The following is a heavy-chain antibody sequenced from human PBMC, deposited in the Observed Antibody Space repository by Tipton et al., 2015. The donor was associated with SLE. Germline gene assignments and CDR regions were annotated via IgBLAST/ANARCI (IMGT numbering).Heavy chain of an antibody. CDR2: ISPYSGTT. Sequence: QLVQSGAEVKKPGSSVKVSCKASGGTFSDYTISWVRQAPGRGLEWMGWISPYSGTTNYAQNLRGRVTMTTDTSTTTAYMELRSLRSDDTAVYYCARGLLYFDWVFDYGGQGTLVTVSS. CDR3: ARGLLYFDWVFDY. D-gene: IGHD3-9*01. CDR1: GGTFSDYT. J-gene: IGHJ4*02. V-gene: IGHV1-18*01.